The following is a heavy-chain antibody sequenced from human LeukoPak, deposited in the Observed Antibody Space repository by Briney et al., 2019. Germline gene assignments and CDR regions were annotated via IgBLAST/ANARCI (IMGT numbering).Heavy chain of an antibody. CDR1: GFTYSSYG. CDR2: ISCDGSNK. Sequence: GRSLRLSCAASGFTYSSYGMHWVRQAPGKGLEWVAVISCDGSNKYYADSVKGRFTISRDNSKNTLYLQMNSLRAEDTAVYYCAKDDTEKGFDPWGQGTLVTVSS. J-gene: IGHJ5*02. D-gene: IGHD5-18*01. CDR3: AKDDTEKGFDP. V-gene: IGHV3-30*18.